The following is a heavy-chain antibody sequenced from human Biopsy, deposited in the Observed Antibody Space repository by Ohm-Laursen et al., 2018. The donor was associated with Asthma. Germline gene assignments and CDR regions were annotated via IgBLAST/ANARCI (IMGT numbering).Heavy chain of an antibody. CDR1: GLSSSAYY. J-gene: IGHJ6*02. V-gene: IGHV4-34*01. D-gene: IGHD3-3*01. CDR2: SDHTGNT. CDR3: ARGPEWSGLDI. Sequence: TLSLTCSMYGLSSSAYYWTWIRQPPGKGLEWICESDHTGNTNTNATLKSRVTISKAKSANEFSLKVKSVTAADTAIYYCARGPEWSGLDIWGQGTTVTVSS.